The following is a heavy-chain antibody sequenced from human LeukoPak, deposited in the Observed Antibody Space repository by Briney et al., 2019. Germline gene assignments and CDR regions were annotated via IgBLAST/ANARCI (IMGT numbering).Heavy chain of an antibody. CDR3: ARAPTGWLQSGGGY. Sequence: GGSLRISCAASGFTFSSYWMHWVRQAPGKGLVWVSRINSDGSSTSYADSVKGLFTISRDNAKNTLYLQMNSLRAEDTAVYYCARAPTGWLQSGGGYWGQGTLVTVSS. V-gene: IGHV3-74*01. CDR1: GFTFSSYW. J-gene: IGHJ4*02. CDR2: INSDGSST. D-gene: IGHD5-24*01.